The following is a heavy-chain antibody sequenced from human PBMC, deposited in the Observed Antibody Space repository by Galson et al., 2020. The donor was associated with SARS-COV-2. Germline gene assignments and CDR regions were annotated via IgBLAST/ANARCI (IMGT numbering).Heavy chain of an antibody. CDR2: ISYDGSNK. Sequence: GGSLRLSRAASGFTFSSYAMHWVRQAPGKGLEWVAVISYDGSNKYYADSVKGRFTISIDNSKNTLYLQMNSLRAAYTAVYYCARPPQGGYYPIDRDYWGQGTLVAVSS. CDR3: ARPPQGGYYPIDRDY. J-gene: IGHJ4*02. CDR1: GFTFSSYA. V-gene: IGHV3-30*04. D-gene: IGHD1-26*01.